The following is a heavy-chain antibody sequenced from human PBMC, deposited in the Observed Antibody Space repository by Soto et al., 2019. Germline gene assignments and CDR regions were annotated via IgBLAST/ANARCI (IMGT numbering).Heavy chain of an antibody. CDR3: ARLSMVTMRGWFDP. D-gene: IGHD5-18*01. CDR2: IYYSGST. V-gene: IGHV4-39*01. CDR1: GGSISSSSYY. Sequence: PSETLSLTCTVSGGSISSSSYYWGWIRQPPGKGLEWIGSIYYSGSTYYNPSLKSRVTISVDTSKNQFSLKLSSVTAADTAVYYCARLSMVTMRGWFDPWGQGTLVTVS. J-gene: IGHJ5*02.